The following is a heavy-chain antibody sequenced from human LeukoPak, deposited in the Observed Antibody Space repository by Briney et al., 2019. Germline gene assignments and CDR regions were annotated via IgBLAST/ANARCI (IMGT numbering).Heavy chain of an antibody. J-gene: IGHJ4*02. Sequence: SETLSLTCTVSGGSISSGSYYWSWIRQPAGKGLEWIGRIYTSGSTNYNPSLKSRVTISVDTSKNQFSLKLSSVTAADTAVYYCARGPPRGVIGGYYLDYWGQGTLVTVSS. CDR3: ARGPPRGVIGGYYLDY. D-gene: IGHD3-10*01. V-gene: IGHV4-61*02. CDR1: GGSISSGSYY. CDR2: IYTSGST.